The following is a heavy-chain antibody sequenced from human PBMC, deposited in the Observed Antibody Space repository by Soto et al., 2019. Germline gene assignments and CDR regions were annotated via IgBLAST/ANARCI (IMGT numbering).Heavy chain of an antibody. V-gene: IGHV3-9*01. Sequence: EVQLVESGGGLVQPGRSLRLSCAASGFTFDDYAMHWVRQAPGKGLEWVSGLSWNSGSIGYADSVKGRFTISRDNAKNSLYLQMNSLRAEDTALYYCAKGPGMATAFDYWGKGTLVTVSS. J-gene: IGHJ4*02. D-gene: IGHD5-18*01. CDR3: AKGPGMATAFDY. CDR2: LSWNSGSI. CDR1: GFTFDDYA.